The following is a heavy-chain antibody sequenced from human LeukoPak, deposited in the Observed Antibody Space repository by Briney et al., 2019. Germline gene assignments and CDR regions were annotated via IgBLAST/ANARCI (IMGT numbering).Heavy chain of an antibody. D-gene: IGHD2-2*01. Sequence: KSSETLSLTCAVYGGSFSGHYWSWIRQPPGKGLEWIGEINHSGSTNYNPSLKSRVTISVDTSKNQFSLKLSSVTAADTAVYYCASSDIVVVPAAIFVDWGQGTLVTVSS. CDR2: INHSGST. J-gene: IGHJ4*02. CDR1: GGSFSGHY. CDR3: ASSDIVVVPAAIFVD. V-gene: IGHV4-34*01.